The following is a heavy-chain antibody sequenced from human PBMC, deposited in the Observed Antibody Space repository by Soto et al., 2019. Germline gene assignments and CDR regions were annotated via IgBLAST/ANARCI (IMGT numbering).Heavy chain of an antibody. D-gene: IGHD1-26*01. J-gene: IGHJ5*02. CDR1: GFTFSSYW. V-gene: IGHV3-74*01. CDR2: INSDGSST. CDR3: AGGGKWELHRWWFAP. Sequence: EVQLVESGGGLVQPGGSLRLSCAASGFTFSSYWMHWVRQAPGKGLVWVSRINSDGSSTSYADSVKGRFTISRDNAKNTLHLQMNSLRAEDTAVYYCAGGGKWELHRWWFAPWGQGALVTVSS.